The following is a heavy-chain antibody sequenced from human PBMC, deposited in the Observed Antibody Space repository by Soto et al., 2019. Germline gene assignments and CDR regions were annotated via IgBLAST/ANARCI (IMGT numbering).Heavy chain of an antibody. D-gene: IGHD2-8*02. CDR2: INAGSGET. CDR1: GFTFSSYV. V-gene: IGHV1-3*01. Sequence: GASVKVSCKASGFTFSSYVVHWVRQAPGQGLEWMGWINAGSGETKYSQNLQDRVTITWDTSASTAYMELSSLRSEDTAVYYCARDLIAPPGAYFDHWGQGTLVTVSS. CDR3: ARDLIAPPGAYFDH. J-gene: IGHJ4*02.